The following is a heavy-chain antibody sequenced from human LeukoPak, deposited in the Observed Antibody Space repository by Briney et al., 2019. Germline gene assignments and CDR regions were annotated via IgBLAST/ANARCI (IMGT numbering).Heavy chain of an antibody. D-gene: IGHD3-22*01. Sequence: SETLSLTCTVSGGSISSSNYYWGWTRQPPGKGLEWFGSISYSGGTSYNPSLRSRVSISVDTSKNQFSLKLNSVTAADTAVYYCAREVEYYDSSGYRPHAFDIWGQGTVVTVSS. CDR3: AREVEYYDSSGYRPHAFDI. CDR2: ISYSGGT. V-gene: IGHV4-39*02. CDR1: GGSISSSNYY. J-gene: IGHJ3*02.